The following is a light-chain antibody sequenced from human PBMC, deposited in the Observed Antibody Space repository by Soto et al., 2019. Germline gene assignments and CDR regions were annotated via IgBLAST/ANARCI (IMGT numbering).Light chain of an antibody. J-gene: IGKJ1*01. CDR1: QGINSW. CDR2: SAS. Sequence: DVQMTQSPSSVSASVGDRVTITCRASQGINSWLAWYQQKPGKAPKLLIYSASSLQSGVPSRFSGSGSGADFTLTISSLQPEDFATYYCQQANSFPRTFGQGTKVEIK. CDR3: QQANSFPRT. V-gene: IGKV1-12*01.